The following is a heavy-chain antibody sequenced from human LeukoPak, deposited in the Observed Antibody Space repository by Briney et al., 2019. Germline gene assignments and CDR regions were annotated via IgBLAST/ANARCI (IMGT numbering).Heavy chain of an antibody. CDR2: ITMDSVR. Sequence: GGSLRLSCAASGFTFSSYAMHWVRQAPGKGLEWISYITMDSVRFYADSVKGRFTISRDNDKNSVYLQMNSLRDDDTAVYYCTRGRYQFLGPNDHWGQGSLVTVSS. D-gene: IGHD2-2*01. CDR3: TRGRYQFLGPNDH. V-gene: IGHV3-48*02. CDR1: GFTFSSYA. J-gene: IGHJ4*02.